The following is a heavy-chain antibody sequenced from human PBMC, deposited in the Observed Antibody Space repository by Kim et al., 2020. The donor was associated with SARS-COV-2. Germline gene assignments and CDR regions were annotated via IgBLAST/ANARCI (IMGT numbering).Heavy chain of an antibody. J-gene: IGHJ6*02. V-gene: IGHV3-11*01. CDR2: ISSSGSTI. CDR3: ARDRQMFYSSSWYGAYYYYDSRMDV. CDR1: GFTFSDYY. Sequence: GGSLRLSCAASGFTFSDYYMSWIRQAPGKGLEWVSYISSSGSTIYYADSVKGRFTISRDNAKNSLYLQMNSLRAEDTAVYYCARDRQMFYSSSWYGAYYYYDSRMDVWGLGTTVTVSS. D-gene: IGHD6-13*01.